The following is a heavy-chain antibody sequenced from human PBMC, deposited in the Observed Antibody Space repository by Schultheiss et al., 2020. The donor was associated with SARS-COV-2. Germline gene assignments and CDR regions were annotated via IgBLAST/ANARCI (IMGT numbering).Heavy chain of an antibody. Sequence: SETLSLTCTVSGGSISSYYWSWIRQPPGKGLEWIGYIYYSGSTNYNPSLKSRVTISVDTSKNQFSLQLNSVTPEDTAVYYCARTLYYDSSGYSYYFDYWGQGTLVTVSS. J-gene: IGHJ4*02. D-gene: IGHD3-22*01. CDR3: ARTLYYDSSGYSYYFDY. V-gene: IGHV4-59*12. CDR2: IYYSGST. CDR1: GGSISSYY.